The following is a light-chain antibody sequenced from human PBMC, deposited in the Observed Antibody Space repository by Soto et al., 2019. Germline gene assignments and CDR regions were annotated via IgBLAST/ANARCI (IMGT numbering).Light chain of an antibody. J-gene: IGLJ2*01. Sequence: QSVLTQPPSASGSPGQSVTISCTGSSSDVGGYNYVSWYQQYPGKAPKLMIYEVTKRPSGVPDRFSGSKSGSTASLTVSGLQPEDEADYYCSSYAGTNNALFGGGTKVTVL. CDR1: SSDVGGYNY. V-gene: IGLV2-8*01. CDR2: EVT. CDR3: SSYAGTNNAL.